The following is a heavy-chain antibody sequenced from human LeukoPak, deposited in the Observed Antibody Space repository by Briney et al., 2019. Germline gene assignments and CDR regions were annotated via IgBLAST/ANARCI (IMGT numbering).Heavy chain of an antibody. CDR3: ARVLGVIAKYGFDY. CDR2: IYYSGST. CDR1: GGSISSGGYY. Sequence: PSETLSLTCTVSGGSISSGGYYWSWIRQHPGKGLEWIGYIYYSGSTYYNPSLKSRVTISVDTSKNQFSLKLSSVTAADTAVYYRARVLGVIAKYGFDYWGQGTLVTVSS. D-gene: IGHD2-21*01. J-gene: IGHJ4*02. V-gene: IGHV4-31*03.